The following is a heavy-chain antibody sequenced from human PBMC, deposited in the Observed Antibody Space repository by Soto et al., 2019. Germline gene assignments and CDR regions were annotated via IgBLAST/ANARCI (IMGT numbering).Heavy chain of an antibody. J-gene: IGHJ4*02. CDR2: INHSGST. CDR1: GGSFSGYY. V-gene: IGHV4-34*01. D-gene: IGHD3-10*01. Sequence: SETLSLTCAVYGGSFSGYYWSWIRQPPGKGLEWIGEINHSGSTNYNPSLKSRVTISVDTSKNQFSLKLSSVTAADTAVYYCARGNLGIWFGELLAYYFDYWGQGTLVTVSS. CDR3: ARGNLGIWFGELLAYYFDY.